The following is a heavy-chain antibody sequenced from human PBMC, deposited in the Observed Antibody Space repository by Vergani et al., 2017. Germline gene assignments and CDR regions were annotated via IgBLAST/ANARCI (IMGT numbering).Heavy chain of an antibody. V-gene: IGHV4-31*01. Sequence: QVQLQESGPGLVKPFQTLSLTCTVPGDSLSTSVLYWSWLRRRSDKGLVCVGHIFRIGTTYYNPSLKSQLIMSVDTSKYQFSLKLTSVAAADTAMYYCARENVVIARIFDFWGQGTLVTVSA. CDR1: GDSLSTSVLY. CDR2: IFRIGTT. D-gene: IGHD2-21*01. CDR3: ARENVVIARIFDF. J-gene: IGHJ4*02.